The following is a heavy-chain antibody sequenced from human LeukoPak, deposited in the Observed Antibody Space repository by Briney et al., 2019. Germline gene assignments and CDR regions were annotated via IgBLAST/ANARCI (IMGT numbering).Heavy chain of an antibody. Sequence: SETLSLTCAVYGGSFSGYYWSWIRQPPGKGLEWIGEINHSGSTNYNPSLESRVTISVDTSKNQFSLKLSSVTAADTAVYYCARAFSYYDFWSGYYRNYYYMDVWGKGTTVTVSS. J-gene: IGHJ6*03. CDR3: ARAFSYYDFWSGYYRNYYYMDV. CDR2: INHSGST. D-gene: IGHD3-3*01. V-gene: IGHV4-34*01. CDR1: GGSFSGYY.